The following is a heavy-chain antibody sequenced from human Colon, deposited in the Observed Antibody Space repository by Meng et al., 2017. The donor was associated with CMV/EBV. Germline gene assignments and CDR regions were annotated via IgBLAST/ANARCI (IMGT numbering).Heavy chain of an antibody. D-gene: IGHD2-21*01. Sequence: GESLKISCAASGFTFSDYAINWVRQAPGKGLEWVSVIYSLYSTTFYADSVKGRFTISRDNAKSSLYLQMNGLRAEDTAIYYCARVGRNCGGDCYDYWGQGTLVTVSS. CDR3: ARVGRNCGGDCYDY. J-gene: IGHJ4*02. CDR1: GFTFSDYA. V-gene: IGHV3-23*03. CDR2: IYSLYSTT.